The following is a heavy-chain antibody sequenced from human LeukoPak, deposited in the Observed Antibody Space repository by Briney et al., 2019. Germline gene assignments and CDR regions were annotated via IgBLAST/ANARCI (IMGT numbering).Heavy chain of an antibody. CDR2: ISHTSEYT. J-gene: IGHJ4*02. CDR1: GFTFSSYT. V-gene: IGHV3-23*01. CDR3: ARDSAAYYFDY. D-gene: IGHD6-25*01. Sequence: GGSLRLSCAASGFTFSSYTMSWVRQAPGKGLEWVSAISHTSEYTYHADSVKGRFTISRDNSKNTLYLQMNSLRAEDTAMYYCARDSAAYYFDYWGQGTLVTVSS.